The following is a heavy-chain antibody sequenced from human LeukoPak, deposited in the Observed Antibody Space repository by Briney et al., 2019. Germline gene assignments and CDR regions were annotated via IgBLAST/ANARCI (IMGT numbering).Heavy chain of an antibody. CDR3: ARDLARGYSYGYNAFDI. Sequence: ASVRVSCKASGYTFSSYGIGWVRQAPRQGLEGMGWITAGNGNTNYAQKVQGRVTMTTDTSTSTAYMELRSLRSDDTAVYVCARDLARGYSYGYNAFDIWGQGTMVTVSS. V-gene: IGHV1-18*01. CDR2: ITAGNGNT. D-gene: IGHD5-18*01. J-gene: IGHJ3*02. CDR1: GYTFSSYG.